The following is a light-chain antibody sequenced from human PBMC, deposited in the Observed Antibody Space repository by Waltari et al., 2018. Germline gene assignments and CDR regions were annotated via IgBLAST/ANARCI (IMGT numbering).Light chain of an antibody. V-gene: IGLV2-14*01. J-gene: IGLJ1*01. CDR3: RSWTTNNTPV. CDR1: SNHAGGYNF. Sequence: QSALAQPASVSGSPGQSITISCTGTSNHAGGYNFVSWYQQRPGGAPKVIIFEDMSRPSGVLPRFSGSSAGNTASLTTSGLQIEDEGDYYCRSWTTNNTPVFGSGTRVSVL. CDR2: EDM.